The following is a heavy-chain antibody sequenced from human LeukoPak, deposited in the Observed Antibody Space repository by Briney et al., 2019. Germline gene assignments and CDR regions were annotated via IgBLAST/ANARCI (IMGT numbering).Heavy chain of an antibody. D-gene: IGHD6-13*01. Sequence: PSETLSLTCTVSGGSISSSSYYWGWIRQPPGKGLEWIGSIYYSGSTYYNPSLKSRVTISVDASKNQFSLKLSSVTAADTAVYYCARQGRQLVPFDCWGQGTLVTVSS. CDR2: IYYSGST. CDR1: GGSISSSSYY. J-gene: IGHJ4*02. CDR3: ARQGRQLVPFDC. V-gene: IGHV4-39*01.